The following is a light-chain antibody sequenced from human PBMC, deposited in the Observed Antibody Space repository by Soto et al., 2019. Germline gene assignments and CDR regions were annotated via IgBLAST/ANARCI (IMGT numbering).Light chain of an antibody. CDR2: GAS. Sequence: EILITQSPATLSVSPGERATVSCRASQSVSSNLAWYQQKPGQAPGLLIYGASTRATGIPARFSGSGSGTEFTLTISSLXSEDFAVYYCQQYSNWPSWTFGQGTKVDIK. CDR1: QSVSSN. CDR3: QQYSNWPSWT. V-gene: IGKV3-15*01. J-gene: IGKJ1*01.